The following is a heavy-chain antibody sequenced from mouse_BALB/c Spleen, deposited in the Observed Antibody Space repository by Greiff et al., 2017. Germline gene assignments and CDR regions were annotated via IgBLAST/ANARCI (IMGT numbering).Heavy chain of an antibody. D-gene: IGHD1-1*01. Sequence: QVQLQESGAELVKPGTSVKLSCKASGYNFTSYWINWVKLRPGQGLEWIGDIYPGSGSTNYNEKFKSKATLTVDTSSSTAYMQLSSLASEDSALYYCARGGVITTNYWGQGTTLTVSS. J-gene: IGHJ2*01. V-gene: IGHV1-55*01. CDR2: IYPGSGST. CDR1: GYNFTSYW. CDR3: ARGGVITTNY.